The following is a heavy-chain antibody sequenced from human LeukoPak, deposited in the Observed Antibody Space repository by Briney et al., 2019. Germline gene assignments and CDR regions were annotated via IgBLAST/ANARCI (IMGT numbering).Heavy chain of an antibody. Sequence: SETLSLTCTVSGGSISSYYWSWIRQPPGKGLEWIGYIYYSGSTNYNPSLKSRVTISVDTSKNQFSLKLSPVTAADTAVYYCARHPIDYGDYGVWGKGTTVTVSS. D-gene: IGHD4-17*01. CDR1: GGSISSYY. CDR2: IYYSGST. V-gene: IGHV4-59*08. CDR3: ARHPIDYGDYGV. J-gene: IGHJ6*04.